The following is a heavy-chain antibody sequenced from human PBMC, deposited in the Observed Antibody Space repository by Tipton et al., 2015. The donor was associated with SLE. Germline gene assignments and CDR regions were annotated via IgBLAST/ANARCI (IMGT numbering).Heavy chain of an antibody. CDR1: GASISSRSYY. Sequence: TLSLTCTVSGASISSRSYYWGWIRQPPGKGLEWIGSIYYTGSTYYNPSLKSRVTISLDTSKNQFSLKLSSVTAADTAVYFCYASIDNYWYFDLWGRGTLVTVSS. J-gene: IGHJ2*01. D-gene: IGHD1-26*01. V-gene: IGHV4-39*01. CDR3: YASIDNYWYFDL. CDR2: IYYTGST.